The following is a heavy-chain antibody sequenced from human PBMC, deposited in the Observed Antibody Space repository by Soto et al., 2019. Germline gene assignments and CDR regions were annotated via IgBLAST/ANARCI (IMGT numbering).Heavy chain of an antibody. Sequence: QVQLQQWGAGLLKPSETLSLTCAVYGGSFSGYYWSWIRQPPGKGLEWIGEINHSGSTNYNPSLKSRVTISVDTSKNQCSLKLSSVTAADTAVYYCASRRGQWLATYYYYGMDVWGQGTTVTVSS. CDR1: GGSFSGYY. CDR2: INHSGST. D-gene: IGHD6-19*01. V-gene: IGHV4-34*01. J-gene: IGHJ6*02. CDR3: ASRRGQWLATYYYYGMDV.